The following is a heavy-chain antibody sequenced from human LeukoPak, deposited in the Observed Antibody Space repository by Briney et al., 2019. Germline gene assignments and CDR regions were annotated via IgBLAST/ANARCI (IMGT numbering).Heavy chain of an antibody. V-gene: IGHV3-33*06. CDR2: IWYDGSNK. CDR3: AKDLAAAGIFDY. D-gene: IGHD6-13*01. J-gene: IGHJ4*02. Sequence: GGSLRLSCAAFGFTFSSYGMHWVRQAPGKGLEWVAVIWYDGSNKYYADSVKGRFTISRDNSKNTLYLQMNSLRAEDTAVYYCAKDLAAAGIFDYWGQGTLVTVSS. CDR1: GFTFSSYG.